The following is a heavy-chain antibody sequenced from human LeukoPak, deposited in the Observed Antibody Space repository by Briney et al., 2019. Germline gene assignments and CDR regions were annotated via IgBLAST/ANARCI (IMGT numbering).Heavy chain of an antibody. CDR3: ARVMKHIVVVTAIVSFGWFDP. Sequence: ASVKVSCKASGYTFTSYYMHWVRQAPGQGLEWMGIINPSGGSTSYAQKFQGRVTMTRDTSTSTVYMELSSLRSEDTAVYYCARVMKHIVVVTAIVSFGWFDPWGQGTLVTVSS. CDR1: GYTFTSYY. D-gene: IGHD2-21*02. J-gene: IGHJ5*02. V-gene: IGHV1-46*01. CDR2: INPSGGST.